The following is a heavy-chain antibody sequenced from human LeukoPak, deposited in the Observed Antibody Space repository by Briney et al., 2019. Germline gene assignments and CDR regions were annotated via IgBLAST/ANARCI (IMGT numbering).Heavy chain of an antibody. CDR3: AKDWQDGYYFDY. CDR1: GFTFSSYA. CDR2: ISGSGGST. J-gene: IGHJ4*02. Sequence: GSLRLSFAASGFTFSSYAMGWVRQAPGKGLEWVSAISGSGGSTYYADSVKGRFTISRDNSKNTLYLQMNSLRAEDTAVYYCAKDWQDGYYFDYWGQGTLVTVSS. V-gene: IGHV3-23*01.